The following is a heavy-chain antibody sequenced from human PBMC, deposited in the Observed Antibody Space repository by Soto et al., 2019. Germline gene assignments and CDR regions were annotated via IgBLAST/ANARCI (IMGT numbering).Heavy chain of an antibody. CDR1: GGTFSSYA. CDR3: ARARRAVYSSSWYPDY. J-gene: IGHJ4*02. V-gene: IGHV1-69*12. CDR2: IIPIFGTA. Sequence: QVQLVQSGAEVKKPGSSVKVSCKASGGTFSSYAISWVRQAPGQGLEWMGGIIPIFGTANYAQKFQGRVTLTADESTITAYMELSSLRSEDTAVYYCARARRAVYSSSWYPDYWGQGTLVTVSS. D-gene: IGHD6-13*01.